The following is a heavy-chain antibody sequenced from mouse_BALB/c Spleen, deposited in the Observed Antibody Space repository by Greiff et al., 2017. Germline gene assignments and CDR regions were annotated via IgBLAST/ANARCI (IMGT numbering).Heavy chain of an antibody. CDR2: INPSTGYT. Sequence: VQLQESGAELAKPGASVKMSCKASGYTFTSYWMHWVKQRPGQGLEWIGYINPSTGYTEYNQKFKDKATLTADKSSSTAYMQLSSLTSEDSAVYYCARPARATGFAYWGQGTLVTVSA. V-gene: IGHV1-7*01. CDR3: ARPARATGFAY. J-gene: IGHJ3*01. CDR1: GYTFTSYW. D-gene: IGHD3-1*01.